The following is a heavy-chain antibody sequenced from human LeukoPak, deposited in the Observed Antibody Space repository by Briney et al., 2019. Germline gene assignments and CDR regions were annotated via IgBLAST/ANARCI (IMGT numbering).Heavy chain of an antibody. CDR1: GGTFSSYT. Sequence: SVKVSCKASGGTFSSYTISWVRQAPGQGLEWMGRIIPILGIANYAQKFQGRVTITADKSTSTAYMELSSLRSEDTAVYYCATDRDGYMLYFDYWGQGTLVTVSS. V-gene: IGHV1-69*02. CDR3: ATDRDGYMLYFDY. J-gene: IGHJ4*02. D-gene: IGHD5-24*01. CDR2: IIPILGIA.